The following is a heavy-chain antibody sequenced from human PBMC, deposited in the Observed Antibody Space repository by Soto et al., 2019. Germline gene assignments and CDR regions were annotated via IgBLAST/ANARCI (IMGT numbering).Heavy chain of an antibody. CDR3: ARVNGYSGYERPFDY. V-gene: IGHV3-7*03. CDR1: GFTFSSYW. CDR2: IKQDGSEK. J-gene: IGHJ4*02. D-gene: IGHD5-12*01. Sequence: EVPLVESGGGLVQPGGSLRLSCAASGFTFSSYWMSWVRQAPGKGLEWVANIKQDGSEKDYVDSVKGRFTISRDNAKNALYLQRNSLRAEDTAVYDCARVNGYSGYERPFDYLGQGTLVTVSS.